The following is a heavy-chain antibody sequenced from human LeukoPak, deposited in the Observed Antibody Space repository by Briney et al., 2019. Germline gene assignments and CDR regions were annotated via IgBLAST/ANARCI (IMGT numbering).Heavy chain of an antibody. V-gene: IGHV3-66*02. CDR1: GFTVSSNY. CDR3: ARAPPYSSSSFWFDP. CDR2: IYSGGST. J-gene: IGHJ5*02. D-gene: IGHD6-6*01. Sequence: GGSLRLSCAASGFTVSSNYMSWVRQAPGKGLKWVSVIYSGGSTYYADSVKGRFTISRDNSKNTLYLQMNSLRAEDTAVYYCARAPPYSSSSFWFDPWGQGTLVTVSS.